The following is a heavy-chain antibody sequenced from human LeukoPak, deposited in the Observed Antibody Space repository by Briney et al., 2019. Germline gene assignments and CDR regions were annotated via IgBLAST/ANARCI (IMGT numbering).Heavy chain of an antibody. J-gene: IGHJ6*02. V-gene: IGHV4-34*01. CDR1: GGSFSGYY. D-gene: IGHD1-26*01. Sequence: PSETLSLTCAVYGGSFSGYYWSWIRQPPGKGLEWIGEINHSGSTNYNPSLKSRVTISVDTSKNQFSLKLSSVTAADTAVYYCARGNYEWGYYYYGMDVWGQGTTVTVSS. CDR3: ARGNYEWGYYYYGMDV. CDR2: INHSGST.